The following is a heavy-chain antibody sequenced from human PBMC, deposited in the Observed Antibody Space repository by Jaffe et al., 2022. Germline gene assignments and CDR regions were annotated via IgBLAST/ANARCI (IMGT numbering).Heavy chain of an antibody. Sequence: QVQLQESGPGLVKPSQTLSLTCTVSGGSISSGSYYWSWIRQPAGKGLEWIGRIYTSGSTNYNPSLKSRVTISVDTSKNQFSLKLSSVTAADTAVYYCAREGRRYYYDSSGYWPHPDYWGQGTLVTVSS. CDR2: IYTSGST. D-gene: IGHD3-22*01. J-gene: IGHJ4*02. CDR3: AREGRRYYYDSSGYWPHPDY. CDR1: GGSISSGSYY. V-gene: IGHV4-61*02.